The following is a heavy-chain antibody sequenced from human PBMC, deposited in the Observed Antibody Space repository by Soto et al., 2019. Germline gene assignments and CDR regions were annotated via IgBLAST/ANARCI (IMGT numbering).Heavy chain of an antibody. J-gene: IGHJ4*02. Sequence: QVQLQESGPGLVKPSQTLSLTCSVSGESSSSGGYYWSWIRQHPGKGLEWIGYIYDSGSAYYNPSLKSRVTISRDTSKNQFTMKLSSVTAADTAVYYCARAFSSSSAVDYWGQGTLITVSS. CDR1: GESSSSGGYY. V-gene: IGHV4-31*03. CDR3: ARAFSSSSAVDY. D-gene: IGHD6-6*01. CDR2: IYDSGSA.